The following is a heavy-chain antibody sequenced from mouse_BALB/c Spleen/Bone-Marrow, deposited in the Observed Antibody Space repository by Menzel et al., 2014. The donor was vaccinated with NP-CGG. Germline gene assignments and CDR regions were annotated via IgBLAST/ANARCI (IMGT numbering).Heavy chain of an antibody. Sequence: EVKLVESGGGLVKPGGALNLSCAASGFTFNNYAMSWVRQTPERRLEWVATISSGGGYIYYPDSVKGQFTISRDNAENALYLQMSSLRSEDTAMYYCARQESIYDGYYGGFAYWGQGTLVTVSA. CDR1: GFTFNNYA. D-gene: IGHD2-3*01. V-gene: IGHV5-9-3*01. J-gene: IGHJ3*01. CDR2: ISSGGGYI. CDR3: ARQESIYDGYYGGFAY.